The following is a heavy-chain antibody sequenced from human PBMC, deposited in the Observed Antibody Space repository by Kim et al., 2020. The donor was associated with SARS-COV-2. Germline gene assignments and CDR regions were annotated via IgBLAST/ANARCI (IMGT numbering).Heavy chain of an antibody. Sequence: AQRFQGRVTITADESTSTAYMELSSLRSEDTAVYYCARGSGGELLLLYDYWGQGTLVTVSS. V-gene: IGHV1-69*01. D-gene: IGHD1-26*01. CDR3: ARGSGGELLLLYDY. J-gene: IGHJ4*02.